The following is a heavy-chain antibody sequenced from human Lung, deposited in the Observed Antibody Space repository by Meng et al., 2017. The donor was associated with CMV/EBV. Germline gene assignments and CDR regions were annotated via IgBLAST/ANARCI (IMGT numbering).Heavy chain of an antibody. CDR1: GFTFSSFT. Sequence: GESLKISCAASGFTFSSFTMNWVRQAPGKGLEWVSSISYTSHYIYYADSLKGRFTISRDNARNSLYLQMNSLRAEDTAVYYCAGSRSGRYSPFDYWAQGTXVTVSS. CDR3: AGSRSGRYSPFDY. D-gene: IGHD6-19*01. V-gene: IGHV3-21*01. J-gene: IGHJ4*02. CDR2: ISYTSHYI.